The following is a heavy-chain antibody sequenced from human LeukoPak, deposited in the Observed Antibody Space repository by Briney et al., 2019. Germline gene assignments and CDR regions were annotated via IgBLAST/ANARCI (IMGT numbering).Heavy chain of an antibody. D-gene: IGHD5-18*01. CDR2: IYYSGST. CDR1: GGSISSSSYY. Sequence: SETLSLTCTVSGGSISSSSYYWGWIRQPPGKGLEWIGNIYYSGSTYYNPSLKSRVTISVDTSKNQFSLKLSSVTAADTAVYYCARALGYSYGYYFDYWGQGTLVTVSS. CDR3: ARALGYSYGYYFDY. J-gene: IGHJ4*02. V-gene: IGHV4-39*01.